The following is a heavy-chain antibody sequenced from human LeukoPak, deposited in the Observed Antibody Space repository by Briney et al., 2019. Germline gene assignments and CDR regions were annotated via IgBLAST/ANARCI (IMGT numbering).Heavy chain of an antibody. CDR2: IYVSGST. V-gene: IGHV4-59*01. J-gene: IGHJ3*01. Sequence: SETLSLTCTVSGGYTSNYDWSWIRQSPGKGLEWIGYIYVSGSTSYNPPLKSRVTISVDTSKNQFSLKLSSVTAADTAVYYCARLVYDFWAGYYMDLWGQGTMVTVSS. D-gene: IGHD3-3*01. CDR3: ARLVYDFWAGYYMDL. CDR1: GGYTSNYD.